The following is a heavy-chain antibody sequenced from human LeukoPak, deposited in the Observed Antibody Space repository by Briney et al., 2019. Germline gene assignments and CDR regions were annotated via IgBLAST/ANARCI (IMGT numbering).Heavy chain of an antibody. V-gene: IGHV3-15*01. CDR2: IKSNADGGTT. J-gene: IGHJ4*02. Sequence: GTSLRLSCVASGFTFSDHGLHWVRQATGKGLEWLGRIKSNADGGTTDYAAPVQGRITISRHDPQNTLYLQLDSLKDEDTAVYYCSTYRWQYDSSGYDYWGQGTLVAVSS. CDR3: STYRWQYDSSGYDY. D-gene: IGHD3-22*01. CDR1: GFTFSDHG.